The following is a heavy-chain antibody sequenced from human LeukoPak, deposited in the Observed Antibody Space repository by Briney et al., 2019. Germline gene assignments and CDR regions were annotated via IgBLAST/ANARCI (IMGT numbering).Heavy chain of an antibody. CDR3: ARASRDGYNQNFDH. CDR2: IYPGGSET. D-gene: IGHD5-24*01. V-gene: IGHV5-51*01. CDR1: GYSFSSYW. Sequence: TGESLKISCKGLGYSFSSYWNAWVRQRPGKVLEWMGIIYPGGSETRYDPSFQGQVTISADSSTSTAYLQWSSLRASDTAMYYCARASRDGYNQNFDHWGQRTLVTVSS. J-gene: IGHJ4*02.